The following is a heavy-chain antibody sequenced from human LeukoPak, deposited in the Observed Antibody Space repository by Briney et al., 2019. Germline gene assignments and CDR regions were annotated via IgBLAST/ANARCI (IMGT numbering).Heavy chain of an antibody. J-gene: IGHJ4*02. CDR2: IWYDGSNK. Sequence: PGGSLRLSCAASGFTFSSYGMHWVRQAPGKGLEWVAVIWYDGSNKYYADSVKGRFTISRDNSKNTLYLQMNSLRAEDTAVYYCARDGDYGSGSYYGPRYLGYWGQGTLVTVSS. V-gene: IGHV3-33*08. D-gene: IGHD3-10*01. CDR1: GFTFSSYG. CDR3: ARDGDYGSGSYYGPRYLGY.